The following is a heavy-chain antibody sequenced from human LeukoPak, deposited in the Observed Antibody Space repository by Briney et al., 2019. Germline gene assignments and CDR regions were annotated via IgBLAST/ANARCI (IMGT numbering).Heavy chain of an antibody. V-gene: IGHV3-15*01. J-gene: IGHJ4*02. D-gene: IGHD1-26*01. CDR3: TTDGVGVEGATYDN. CDR2: IKAKAHGGTI. Sequence: GGSLRLSCAASGFTFTTYWMSWVRQAPGKGLEWVGRIKAKAHGGTIEYAAPVKGRFTISRDDSKNTLYLQMNSLKTEDTAVYYCTTDGVGVEGATYDNWGQGTLVSVSS. CDR1: GFTFTTYW.